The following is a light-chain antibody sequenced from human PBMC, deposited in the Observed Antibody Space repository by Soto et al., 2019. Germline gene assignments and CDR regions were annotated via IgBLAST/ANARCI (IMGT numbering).Light chain of an antibody. CDR2: EVS. V-gene: IGLV2-14*01. Sequence: QSALTQPASVSGSPGQSITISCTGTSSDVGAYNYVSWYQQHPGKAPKLIIYEVSNRPSGVSNRFSGSKSGNPASLTLSGLQAEDEADYYCSSYTTNSTVVFGGGTKLTVL. CDR3: SSYTTNSTVV. CDR1: SSDVGAYNY. J-gene: IGLJ2*01.